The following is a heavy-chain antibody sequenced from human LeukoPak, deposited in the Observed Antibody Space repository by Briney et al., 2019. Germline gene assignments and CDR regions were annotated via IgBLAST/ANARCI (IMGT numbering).Heavy chain of an antibody. CDR2: IYTSGST. V-gene: IGHV4-61*02. Sequence: PSETLSLTCTVSGGSIGSSIYYWGWIRQPAGKGLEWVGRIYTSGSTNYNPSLKSRTTMSIDTSKNQFSLKLSSLTAADTAVYYCARDHGAIGDTGRSVSFDIWGQGTMVTVSS. D-gene: IGHD2-21*01. CDR1: GGSIGSSIYY. CDR3: ARDHGAIGDTGRSVSFDI. J-gene: IGHJ3*02.